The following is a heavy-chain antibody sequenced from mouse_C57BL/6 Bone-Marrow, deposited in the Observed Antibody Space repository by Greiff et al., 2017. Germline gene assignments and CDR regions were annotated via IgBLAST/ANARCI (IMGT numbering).Heavy chain of an antibody. V-gene: IGHV5-6*01. CDR3: ASSSWACFAY. J-gene: IGHJ3*01. D-gene: IGHD1-1*01. CDR2: ISSGGSYT. Sequence: EVKLVESGGDLVKPGGSLKLSCAASGFTFSSYGMSWVRQTPDKRLEWVATISSGGSYTYYPDSVKGRFTISRDNAKNTLYLQMSSLKSEDTAMYYCASSSWACFAYWGQGTLVTVSA. CDR1: GFTFSSYG.